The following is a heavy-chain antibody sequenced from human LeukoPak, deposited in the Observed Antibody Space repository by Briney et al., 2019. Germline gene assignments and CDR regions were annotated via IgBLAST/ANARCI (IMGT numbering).Heavy chain of an antibody. CDR1: GFTFSSYW. Sequence: GGSLRLSCAASGFTFSSYWMHWVRQAPGKGLVWVSRINSDGSSTSYADSVKGRFTISRDNAKNTLYLQMSSLRAEDTAVYYCARQQILFKRHRYFDLWGRGTLVTVSS. J-gene: IGHJ2*01. V-gene: IGHV3-74*01. CDR3: ARQQILFKRHRYFDL. CDR2: INSDGSST. D-gene: IGHD2-21*01.